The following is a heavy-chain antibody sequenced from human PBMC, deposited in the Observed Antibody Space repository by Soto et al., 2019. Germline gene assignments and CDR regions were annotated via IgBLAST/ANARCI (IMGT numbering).Heavy chain of an antibody. CDR2: IYYSGST. J-gene: IGHJ5*02. D-gene: IGHD4-17*01. CDR1: GGSVSSGSYY. V-gene: IGHV4-61*01. CDR3: ARESVYGDAHRFDP. Sequence: SETLSLTCTVSGGSVSSGSYYWSWIRQPPGKGLEWIGYIYYSGSTNYNPSLKSRVTISVDTSRNQFSLKLSSVTAADTAVYYCARESVYGDAHRFDPWGQGTLVTVSS.